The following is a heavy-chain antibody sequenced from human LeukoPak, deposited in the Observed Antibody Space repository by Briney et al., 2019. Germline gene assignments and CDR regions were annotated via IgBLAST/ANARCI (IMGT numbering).Heavy chain of an antibody. V-gene: IGHV4-59*01. Sequence: PSETLSLTRTVSVGSLSTYYWSWIRQPPGEGLEWIGYFYYSRSTNYSPSPKSRVTISVDTTKNQFPLKLSSVTAAHTAVYYGARAKAGGSSYYYYYYYMDVWGKGTTVTVSS. D-gene: IGHD1-26*01. J-gene: IGHJ6*03. CDR1: VGSLSTYY. CDR2: FYYSRST. CDR3: ARAKAGGSSYYYYYYYMDV.